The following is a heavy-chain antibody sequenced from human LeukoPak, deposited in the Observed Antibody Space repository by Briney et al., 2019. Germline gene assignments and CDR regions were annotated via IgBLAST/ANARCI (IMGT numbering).Heavy chain of an antibody. CDR3: AREIFGARAFEY. V-gene: IGHV4-4*02. Sequence: SGTPSLTCAVSGVSISTNTWLSWVRQTPGKGLERIGEIFHSESVNSNPSLERRLTISLDKSKNHFSLGLTSVTAADTALYFCAREIFGARAFEYWGQGILVTVSS. D-gene: IGHD3-3*01. CDR1: GVSISTNTW. CDR2: IFHSESV. J-gene: IGHJ4*02.